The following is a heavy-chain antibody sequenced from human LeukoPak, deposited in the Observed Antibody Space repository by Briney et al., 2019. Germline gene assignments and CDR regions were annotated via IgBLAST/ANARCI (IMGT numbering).Heavy chain of an antibody. CDR3: AREGDYYDSSGTGDGAFDI. V-gene: IGHV1-69*05. CDR1: GGTFSSYA. CDR2: IIPIFGTA. Sequence: ASVKVSCKASGGTFSSYAISWVRQAPGQGLEWMGGIIPIFGTANYAQKFQGRVTITTDESTSTAYMELSSLRSEDTAVYYCAREGDYYDSSGTGDGAFDIWGRGTMVTVSS. J-gene: IGHJ3*02. D-gene: IGHD3-22*01.